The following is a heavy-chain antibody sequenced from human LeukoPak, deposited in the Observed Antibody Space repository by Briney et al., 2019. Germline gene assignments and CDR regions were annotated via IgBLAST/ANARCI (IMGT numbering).Heavy chain of an antibody. CDR1: GFTFSSYA. Sequence: PGGSLRLSCAASGFTFSSYAMSWVRQAPGKGLEWVSAISGSGGSTYYADSVKGRFTISRDNSKNTLYLQMNSLRAEDTAVYYCARDTLDSSGYYGTDYYYYGMDVWGQGTTVTVSS. CDR3: ARDTLDSSGYYGTDYYYYGMDV. J-gene: IGHJ6*02. V-gene: IGHV3-23*01. D-gene: IGHD3-22*01. CDR2: ISGSGGST.